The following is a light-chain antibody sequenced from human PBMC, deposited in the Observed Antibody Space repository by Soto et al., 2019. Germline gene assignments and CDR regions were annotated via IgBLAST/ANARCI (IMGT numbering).Light chain of an antibody. CDR1: QSVSSN. V-gene: IGKV3-15*01. CDR3: QQYNNCPPRT. J-gene: IGKJ1*01. CDR2: GAS. Sequence: EIVMTQSPATLSVSPGERATLSCRASQSVSSNLAWYQQKPGQAPRLLIYGASTRATGIPARFSGSGSGTKFTLTISSLQFEDFAVYYCQQYNNCPPRTFGQGTKVDIK.